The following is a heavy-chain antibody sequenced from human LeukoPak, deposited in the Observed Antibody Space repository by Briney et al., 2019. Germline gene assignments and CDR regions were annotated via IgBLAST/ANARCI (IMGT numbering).Heavy chain of an antibody. D-gene: IGHD7-27*01. J-gene: IGHJ4*02. CDR2: ISYDGSDE. Sequence: GGSLRLSCVASGYTFSANGMHWVRQAPGKGLEWVGMISYDGSDEYYADSVKGRFTISRDDSENTLYLQINSLRVEDTAVYYCARDFSGDYYSDYWGQGTLVTVSS. CDR3: ARDFSGDYYSDY. CDR1: GYTFSANG. V-gene: IGHV3-33*05.